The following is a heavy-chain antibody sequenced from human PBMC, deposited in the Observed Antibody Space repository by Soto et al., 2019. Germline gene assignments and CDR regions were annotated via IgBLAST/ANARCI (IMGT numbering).Heavy chain of an antibody. V-gene: IGHV1-18*01. J-gene: IGHJ5*02. Sequence: QVQLVQSGAEVKKPGASVKVSCKASGYTFTDYGISWVRQAPGQGLEWMGWISPYTGDTKYPQRLQGRVTVTADTSTSKAYMELRSLKSDDPAVYYCATTGGWNWFDPWGQGTLVSVSS. D-gene: IGHD6-19*01. CDR1: GYTFTDYG. CDR3: ATTGGWNWFDP. CDR2: ISPYTGDT.